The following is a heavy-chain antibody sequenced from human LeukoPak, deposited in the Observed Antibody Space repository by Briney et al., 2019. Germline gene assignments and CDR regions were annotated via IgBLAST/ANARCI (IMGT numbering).Heavy chain of an antibody. V-gene: IGHV3-21*01. J-gene: IGHJ4*02. CDR3: ARAHYYDSSGYYPYYFDS. Sequence: GGSLRLSCAASGFTFSTHNMNWVRQALGKGLEWVSYISSGSINMYYADSVKGRFTISRDNAKNSMYLQMSSLRAEDTAVYYCARAHYYDSSGYYPYYFDSWGQGTLVTVSS. D-gene: IGHD3-22*01. CDR1: GFTFSTHN. CDR2: ISSGSINM.